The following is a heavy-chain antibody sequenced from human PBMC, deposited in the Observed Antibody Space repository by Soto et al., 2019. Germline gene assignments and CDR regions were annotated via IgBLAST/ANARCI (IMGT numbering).Heavy chain of an antibody. CDR2: IYYGGST. J-gene: IGHJ5*02. Sequence: SETLSLTCTVSGGSISSGDYYWSWIRQPPGKGLEWIGYIYYGGSTYYNPSLKSRVTISVDTSKNQFSLKLSSVTAADTAVYYCARGKSSREDIVVVPAAHSDNWFDPWGQGTLVTVSS. CDR1: GGSISSGDYY. CDR3: ARGKSSREDIVVVPAAHSDNWFDP. D-gene: IGHD2-2*01. V-gene: IGHV4-30-4*01.